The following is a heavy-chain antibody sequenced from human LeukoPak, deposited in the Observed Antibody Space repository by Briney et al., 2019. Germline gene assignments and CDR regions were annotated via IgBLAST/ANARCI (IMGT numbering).Heavy chain of an antibody. CDR1: GYTFTSYG. J-gene: IGHJ4*02. Sequence: ASVKVSCKASGYTFTSYGISWVRQAPGQGLEWMGWMNPNSGITAYAQKFQGRVTITRNTSISTAYMELSSLRSEDTSVYYCAREDFYDSGSNDYWGQGTLVTVSS. V-gene: IGHV1-8*03. CDR2: MNPNSGIT. D-gene: IGHD3-22*01. CDR3: AREDFYDSGSNDY.